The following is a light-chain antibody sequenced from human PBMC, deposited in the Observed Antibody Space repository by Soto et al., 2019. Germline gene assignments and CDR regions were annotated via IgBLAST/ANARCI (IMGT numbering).Light chain of an antibody. CDR1: AGPVTSGYY. CDR2: GTS. V-gene: IGLV7-43*01. Sequence: QAVVTQEPSLTVSPGGTVTLTCASSAGPVTSGYYPNWFQQKPGQAPRSLIYGTSNKHSWTPARFSGSLLGGKAALTLSGVQPEDEADYYCLLYSCAAHVWVFGGGTKLTVL. J-gene: IGLJ3*02. CDR3: LLYSCAAHVWV.